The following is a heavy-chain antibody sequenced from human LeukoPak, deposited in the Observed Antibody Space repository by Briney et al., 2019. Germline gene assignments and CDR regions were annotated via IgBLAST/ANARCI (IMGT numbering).Heavy chain of an antibody. CDR1: GFTFGSYN. CDR2: ITSSSSYI. CDR3: AKIISDWSRGAFDI. Sequence: GGSLRLSCAASGFTFGSYNMNWVRQAPGKGLEWVSSITSSSSYIYYRDSVKGRFTISRDNAKNSLYLQMNSLRAEDTAVYYRAKIISDWSRGAFDIWGQGTMVTVSS. J-gene: IGHJ3*02. D-gene: IGHD6-19*01. V-gene: IGHV3-21*01.